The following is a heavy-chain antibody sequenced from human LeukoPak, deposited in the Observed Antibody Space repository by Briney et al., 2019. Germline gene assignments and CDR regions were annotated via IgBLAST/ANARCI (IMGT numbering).Heavy chain of an antibody. CDR3: ARVAPDGGESGYGYYYYYMDV. V-gene: IGHV1-18*01. CDR1: GYTFTSYG. CDR2: ISAYNGNT. J-gene: IGHJ6*03. Sequence: ASVKVSCKASGYTFTSYGISWVRQAPGQGLEWMGWISAYNGNTNYAQKLQGRVTMTTDTSTSTAYMELRSLRSDDTAVYYCARVAPDGGESGYGYYYYYMDVWGKGTTVTVSS. D-gene: IGHD2-15*01.